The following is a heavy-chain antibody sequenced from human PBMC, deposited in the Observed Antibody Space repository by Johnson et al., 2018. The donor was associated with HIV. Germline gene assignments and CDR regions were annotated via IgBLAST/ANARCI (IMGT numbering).Heavy chain of an antibody. V-gene: IGHV3-30*02. CDR1: GFTFSSYA. D-gene: IGHD3-3*01. CDR3: ALTEARFLEWLFRAFDI. J-gene: IGHJ3*02. Sequence: QVQLVESGGGVVQPGTSLRLSCAASGFTFSSYAMHWVRQAPGKGLEWVAFIRYDESNKYYADSVKGRFSISRDNTKNTLYLQMNSLRADDTAIYYCALTEARFLEWLFRAFDIWGQGTMVTVSS. CDR2: IRYDESNK.